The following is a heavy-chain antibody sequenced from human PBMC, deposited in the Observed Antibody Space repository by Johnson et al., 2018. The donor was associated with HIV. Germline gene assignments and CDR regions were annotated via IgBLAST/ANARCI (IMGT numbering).Heavy chain of an antibody. CDR2: ISYDGSNK. CDR1: GFTFSSYA. D-gene: IGHD6-6*01. Sequence: QVKLVESGGGVVQPGRSLRLSCAASGFTFSSYAMHLVRQAPGKGLERVAVISYDGSNKYYADSVKGRFTISRDNSKNTLYLQMNSLRAEDTAVYYCARGGGYSIAAPSDAFDIWGQGTMVTVSS. V-gene: IGHV3-30-3*01. J-gene: IGHJ3*02. CDR3: ARGGGYSIAAPSDAFDI.